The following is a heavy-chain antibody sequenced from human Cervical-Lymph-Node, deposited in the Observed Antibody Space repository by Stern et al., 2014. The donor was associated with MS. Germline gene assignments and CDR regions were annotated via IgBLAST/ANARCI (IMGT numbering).Heavy chain of an antibody. D-gene: IGHD4-11*01. V-gene: IGHV3-23*04. Sequence: VQLVESGGGLVQPGGSLRLSCAASGFTFSSYSMSWVRQAPGKGLEWVSAISGSSGDTYYADSVKGRFTISRDNSKNTLYLQKNSLRVEDTALYYCASPNDYSNYVPFDSWGQGTLVTVSS. CDR3: ASPNDYSNYVPFDS. CDR2: ISGSSGDT. CDR1: GFTFSSYS. J-gene: IGHJ4*02.